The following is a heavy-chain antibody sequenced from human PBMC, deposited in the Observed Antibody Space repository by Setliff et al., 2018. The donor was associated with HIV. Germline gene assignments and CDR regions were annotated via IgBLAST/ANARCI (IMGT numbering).Heavy chain of an antibody. CDR1: GFIFSYYN. Sequence: PGGSLRLSCAASGFIFSYYNMNWVRQAPGKGLEWVSYISSSGANLYYADSVKGRFTISRDDGKNSLFLQMNSLTVEDTAVYYCARWLQSRGDAFDVWGQGTAVTVSS. J-gene: IGHJ3*01. V-gene: IGHV3-48*01. D-gene: IGHD3-16*01. CDR3: ARWLQSRGDAFDV. CDR2: ISSSGANL.